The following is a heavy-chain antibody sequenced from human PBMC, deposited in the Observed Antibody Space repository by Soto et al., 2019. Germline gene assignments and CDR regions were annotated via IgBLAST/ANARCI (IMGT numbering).Heavy chain of an antibody. CDR2: TYYRSRWCN. Sequence: PSQTLSLTCVISRDSVSSNSAAWNWIRQSPSRGLEWLGRTYYRSRWCNDYAVSVKSRITVNPDTSKNQFSLHLNSVTPEDTAVYYCAGTTSLQRYYMDVWDKGTTVTVSS. CDR3: AGTTSLQRYYMDV. V-gene: IGHV6-1*01. CDR1: RDSVSSNSAA. J-gene: IGHJ6*03. D-gene: IGHD1-7*01.